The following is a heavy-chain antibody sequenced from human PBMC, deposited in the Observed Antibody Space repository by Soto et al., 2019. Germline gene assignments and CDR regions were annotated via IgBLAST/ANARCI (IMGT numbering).Heavy chain of an antibody. CDR1: GFVFSDYG. CDR2: ITNDGNNE. D-gene: IGHD2-15*01. Sequence: KLVESGGGVVQPGRSLRLSCAASGFVFSDYGMPWVRQAPGKGLEWVALITNDGNNEFYRESVKGRFSISRGRSTNTVDLLMNSLIPEDTGVYYCAKEGPGGGRHFYYGLDVWGQGTTVTVSS. V-gene: IGHV3-30*18. CDR3: AKEGPGGGRHFYYGLDV. J-gene: IGHJ6*02.